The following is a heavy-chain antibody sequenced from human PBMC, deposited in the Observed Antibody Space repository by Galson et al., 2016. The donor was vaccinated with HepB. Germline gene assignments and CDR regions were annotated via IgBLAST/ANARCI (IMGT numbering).Heavy chain of an antibody. CDR1: GYGFTGYY. V-gene: IGHV1-2*02. J-gene: IGHJ4*02. CDR3: ARDRSVMSYRGGATAF. D-gene: IGHD1-26*01. Sequence: SVKVSCKASGYGFTGYYIHWVRQAPGQGLEWMGWINPNSGGTNYAQTFQGRVTMTRDTSISTAYMELSSLTFDDTALYYCARDRSVMSYRGGATAFWGQGTLVTVSS. CDR2: INPNSGGT.